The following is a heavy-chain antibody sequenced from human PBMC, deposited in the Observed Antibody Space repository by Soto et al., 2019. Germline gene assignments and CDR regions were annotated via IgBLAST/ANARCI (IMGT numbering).Heavy chain of an antibody. J-gene: IGHJ4*02. Sequence: QITLEESGPTLVKATQTLTLTCALSGFTLNTHGMGVAWVRQPPGKALEWLALIYWDDSKYYSPSLESRLTVTKVTSKNQVVLTMTNMDPGDTATYFCAQQYNWHFDHWGRGTLITVSS. D-gene: IGHD1-1*01. CDR2: IYWDDSK. V-gene: IGHV2-5*02. CDR1: GFTLNTHGMG. CDR3: AQQYNWHFDH.